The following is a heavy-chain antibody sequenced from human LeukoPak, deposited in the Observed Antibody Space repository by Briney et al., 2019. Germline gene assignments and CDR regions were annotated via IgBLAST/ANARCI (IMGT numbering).Heavy chain of an antibody. V-gene: IGHV3-30-3*01. Sequence: PGRSLRLSCAASGFTFSSDAMHWVRQAPGKGLEWVAVISYDGSNKYYADSVKGRFTISRDNSKNTLYLQMDSLRAEDTAVYYCAREKGLCSSTSCYPQYFQHWGQGTLVTVSS. J-gene: IGHJ1*01. CDR2: ISYDGSNK. CDR1: GFTFSSDA. D-gene: IGHD2-2*01. CDR3: AREKGLCSSTSCYPQYFQH.